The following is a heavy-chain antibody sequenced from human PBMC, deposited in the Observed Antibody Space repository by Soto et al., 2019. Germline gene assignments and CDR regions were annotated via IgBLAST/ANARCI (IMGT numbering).Heavy chain of an antibody. CDR3: ARPAVGGEYYYFDY. CDR2: MNPNNGFA. V-gene: IGHV1-2*02. J-gene: IGHJ4*02. Sequence: AAVKVSCKASGYTFTGYYMHWVRQAPGQGLERMGWMNPNNGFANYAEKFKDRVIITSDMSISTAYMELSRLRSEDTAVYRCARPAVGGEYYYFDYWGQGTLVTISS. CDR1: GYTFTGYY. D-gene: IGHD2-15*01.